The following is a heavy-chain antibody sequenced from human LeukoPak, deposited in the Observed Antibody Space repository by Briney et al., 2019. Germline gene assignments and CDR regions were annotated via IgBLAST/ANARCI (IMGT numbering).Heavy chain of an antibody. CDR1: GFALSSYS. J-gene: IGHJ4*02. CDR2: ISSSGSAI. CDR3: VRVKGSCFDY. Sequence: GGSLRLSCAASGFALSSYSINWVRQAPGKGLEWVSYISSSGSAIYYVDSVKGRFTVSRDNAKNSLFLQMNSPRAEDTAVYYCVRVKGSCFDYWGQGALVTVSS. D-gene: IGHD2-15*01. V-gene: IGHV3-48*01.